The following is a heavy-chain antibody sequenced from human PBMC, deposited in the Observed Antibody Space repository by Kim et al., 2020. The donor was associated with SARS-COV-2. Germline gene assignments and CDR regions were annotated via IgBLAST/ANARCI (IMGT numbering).Heavy chain of an antibody. V-gene: IGHV1-8*02. CDR2: MNPNSGNT. D-gene: IGHD7-27*01. J-gene: IGHJ6*01. Sequence: ASVKVSCKAAGYTFTRYDINWVRQAPGQGLEWMGWMNPNSGNTGYAQKFQGRVTMTRDTSINTAYMELSGLRFEDTAFYYCARDRVTTIIRVTNWADG. CDR1: GYTFTRYD. CDR3: ARDRVTTIIRVTNWADG.